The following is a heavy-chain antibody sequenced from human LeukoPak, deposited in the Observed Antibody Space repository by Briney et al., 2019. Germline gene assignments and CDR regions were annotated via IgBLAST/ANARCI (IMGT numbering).Heavy chain of an antibody. CDR1: GGSISSYY. CDR3: ARDRDCSSTSCYSEGWFDP. D-gene: IGHD2-2*02. J-gene: IGHJ5*02. CDR2: IYTSGST. Sequence: SETLSLTCTVSGGSISSYYWSWIRQPAGKGLEWIGRIYTSGSTNYNPSLKSRVTMSVDTSKNQFPLKLSSVTAADTAVYYCARDRDCSSTSCYSEGWFDPWGQGTLVTVSS. V-gene: IGHV4-4*07.